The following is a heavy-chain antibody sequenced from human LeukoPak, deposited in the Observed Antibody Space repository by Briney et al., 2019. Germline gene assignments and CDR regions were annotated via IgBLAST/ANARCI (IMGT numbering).Heavy chain of an antibody. CDR1: GFTFSSYW. V-gene: IGHV3-7*01. CDR2: IKQDGSEK. Sequence: PGGSLRLSCAASGFTFSSYWMSWVRQAPGKGLEGVANIKQDGSEKYYVDSVKGRFTISRDNTKNSLYLQMNSLRAEDTAVYYCARGPVGLSYVSYYYMDVWGKGTTVTVSS. CDR3: ARGPVGLSYVSYYYMDV. J-gene: IGHJ6*03. D-gene: IGHD1-26*01.